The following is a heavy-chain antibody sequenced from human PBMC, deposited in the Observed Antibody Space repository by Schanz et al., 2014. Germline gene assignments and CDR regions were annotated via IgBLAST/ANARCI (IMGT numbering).Heavy chain of an antibody. CDR2: INTGSGDT. Sequence: QVHLVQSGAEVKRPGASVKVSCKASEYSFTSYSMHWVRQAPGQRLEWMGWINTGSGDTKYSQNFQGRVTITSDTSASTAYMELSSLRSEDTAVYSCARGIGGYGDNNYFDYWGQGTLVTVSS. D-gene: IGHD4-17*01. V-gene: IGHV1-3*04. CDR3: ARGIGGYGDNNYFDY. J-gene: IGHJ4*02. CDR1: EYSFTSYS.